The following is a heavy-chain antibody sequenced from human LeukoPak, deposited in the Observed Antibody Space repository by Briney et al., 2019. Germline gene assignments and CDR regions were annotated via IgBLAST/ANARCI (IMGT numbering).Heavy chain of an antibody. CDR2: INPNSGGT. D-gene: IGHD5-18*01. Sequence: ASVKVSCKASGYTFTGYYMHWVRRAPGQGLEWMGWINPNSGGTNYAQKFQGRVTMTRDTSISTAYMELSRLRSDDTAVYYCAREGGYSYGLDYWGQGTLVTVSS. V-gene: IGHV1-2*02. CDR1: GYTFTGYY. CDR3: AREGGYSYGLDY. J-gene: IGHJ4*02.